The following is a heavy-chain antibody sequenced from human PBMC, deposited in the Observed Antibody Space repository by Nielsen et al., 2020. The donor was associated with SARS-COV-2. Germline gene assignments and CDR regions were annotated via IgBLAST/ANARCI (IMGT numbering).Heavy chain of an antibody. V-gene: IGHV1-8*01. CDR1: GYTFTSYD. Sequence: ASVKVSCKASGYTFTSYDINWVRQATGQGLEWMGWMNPNSGNTGYAQKFQGRVTMTRNTSISTAYMELSSLRSEDTAVYYCAWVNRTVVVVPAAIRYYYGMDVWGQGTTVTVSS. J-gene: IGHJ6*02. CDR3: AWVNRTVVVVPAAIRYYYGMDV. CDR2: MNPNSGNT. D-gene: IGHD2-2*02.